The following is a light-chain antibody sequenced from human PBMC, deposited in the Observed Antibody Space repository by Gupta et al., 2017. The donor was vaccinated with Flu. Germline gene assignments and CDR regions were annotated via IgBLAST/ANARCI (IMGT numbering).Light chain of an antibody. V-gene: IGKV3-15*01. CDR1: QSVSSN. J-gene: IGKJ4*01. CDR3: QQYKNWPLT. Sequence: EIVMTPSPATLSVSPGERATLSCRASQSVSSNLAWYQQKPGQAPRLLIYGASTRATGIPARFSGSGSGTEFTLTISSLQSEDFAVDYCQQYKNWPLTFGGGTKVEIK. CDR2: GAS.